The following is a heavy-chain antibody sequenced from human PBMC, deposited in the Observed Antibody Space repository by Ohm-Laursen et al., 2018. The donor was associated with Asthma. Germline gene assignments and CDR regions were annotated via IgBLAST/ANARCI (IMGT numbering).Heavy chain of an antibody. Sequence: SVKVSCKASGYTFTSYGISWVRQAPGQGLEWMGWISAYNGNTNYAQKLQGKVTMTTDTSTSTAYMELRSLISDDTAVYYCARARGDFWSGLAFDIWGQGTMVTVSS. CDR3: ARARGDFWSGLAFDI. CDR1: GYTFTSYG. V-gene: IGHV1-18*01. CDR2: ISAYNGNT. J-gene: IGHJ3*02. D-gene: IGHD3-3*01.